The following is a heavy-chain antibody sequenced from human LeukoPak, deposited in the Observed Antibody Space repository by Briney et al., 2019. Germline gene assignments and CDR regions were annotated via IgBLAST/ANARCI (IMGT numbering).Heavy chain of an antibody. Sequence: SETLSLTCAVYGGSFSGYYWSWIRQPPGKGLEWIGEINHSGSTNYNPSLKSRVTISVDTSKNHFSLKLSSVTAADTAVYYCLNWNGGYWGQGTLVTVSS. D-gene: IGHD1-20*01. V-gene: IGHV4-34*01. J-gene: IGHJ4*02. CDR1: GGSFSGYY. CDR3: LNWNGGY. CDR2: INHSGST.